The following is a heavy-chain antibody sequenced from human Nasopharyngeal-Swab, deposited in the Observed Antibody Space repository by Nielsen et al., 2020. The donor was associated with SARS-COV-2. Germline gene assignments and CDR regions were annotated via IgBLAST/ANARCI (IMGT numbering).Heavy chain of an antibody. J-gene: IGHJ4*02. V-gene: IGHV3-9*01. CDR1: GFTFNDYA. D-gene: IGHD6-19*01. CDR3: AKAPVSVSVAESFDY. Sequence: SLKISCAASGFTFNDYAMHWVRQAPGKGLEWVSGITWNGNSIDYADSVKGRFTISRDNAKNSLYLQMNSLRTEDTALYYCAKAPVSVSVAESFDYWGQGTLVTVSS. CDR2: ITWNGNSI.